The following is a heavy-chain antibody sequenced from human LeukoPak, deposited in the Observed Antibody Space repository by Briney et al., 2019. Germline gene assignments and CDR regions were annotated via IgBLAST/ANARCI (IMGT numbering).Heavy chain of an antibody. V-gene: IGHV4-59*01. CDR2: IYYSGST. CDR3: ARVGSYDSSGYPPFDH. Sequence: SETLSLTCTVSGGSISDYYWSWIRQPPGKGLEWIGYIYYSGSTNYNPSLKSRVTISVDTSKNQFSLKLGSVTAADTAVYYCARVGSYDSSGYPPFDHWGQGTLVTVSS. J-gene: IGHJ4*02. D-gene: IGHD3-22*01. CDR1: GGSISDYY.